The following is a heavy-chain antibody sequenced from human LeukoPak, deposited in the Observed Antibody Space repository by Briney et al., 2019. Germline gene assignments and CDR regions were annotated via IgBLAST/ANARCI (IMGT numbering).Heavy chain of an antibody. J-gene: IGHJ4*02. CDR1: GFTFDDYA. V-gene: IGHV3-9*01. Sequence: PGRSLRLSCAASGFTFDDYAMHWVRQAPGKGLEWVSGISWNSGSIGYADSVKGRFTISRDNAKNSLYLQMNSLRAEDTAVYNCARARSRYGSGSYNFDYWGQGTLVTVSS. CDR3: ARARSRYGSGSYNFDY. D-gene: IGHD3-10*01. CDR2: ISWNSGSI.